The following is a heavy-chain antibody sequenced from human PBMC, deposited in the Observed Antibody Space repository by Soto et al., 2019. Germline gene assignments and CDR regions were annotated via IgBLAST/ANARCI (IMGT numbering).Heavy chain of an antibody. CDR3: ARDLEMRGYGMDV. Sequence: ASVKVSCKASGYTFTSYGISWVRQAPGQGLEWMGWISAYNGNTNYAQKLQGRVTMTTDTSTSTAYMELRSPRSDDTAVYYCARDLEMRGYGMDVWGQGTTVTVSS. CDR2: ISAYNGNT. D-gene: IGHD3-10*01. CDR1: GYTFTSYG. J-gene: IGHJ6*02. V-gene: IGHV1-18*01.